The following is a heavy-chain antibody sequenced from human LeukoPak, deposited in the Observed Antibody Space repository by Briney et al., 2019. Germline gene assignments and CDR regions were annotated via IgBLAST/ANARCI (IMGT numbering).Heavy chain of an antibody. J-gene: IGHJ4*02. CDR2: ISWNSGSI. CDR3: AKGGYDSSGYYRRLYYFDY. CDR1: GFTFDDYA. Sequence: SLRLSCAASGFTFDDYAMHWVRQAPGKGLEWVSGISWNSGSIGYADSVKGRFTISRDNAKNSLYLQMNSLRAEDTALYYCAKGGYDSSGYYRRLYYFDYWGQGTLVTVSS. D-gene: IGHD3-22*01. V-gene: IGHV3-9*01.